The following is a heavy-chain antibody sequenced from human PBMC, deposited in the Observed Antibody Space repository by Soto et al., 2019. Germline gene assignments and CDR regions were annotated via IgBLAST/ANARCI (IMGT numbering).Heavy chain of an antibody. D-gene: IGHD2-8*01. J-gene: IGHJ4*02. Sequence: PSETLSLTCTVSGGSVSSGSYYWSWIRQPPGKGLEWIGYIYYSGSTNYNPSLKSRVTISVDTSKNQFSLKLSSVTAADTAVYYCARGGGYCTNGVCYRAAARTNRIDYWGQGTLVTVSS. CDR2: IYYSGST. CDR3: ARGGGYCTNGVCYRAAARTNRIDY. V-gene: IGHV4-61*01. CDR1: GGSVSSGSYY.